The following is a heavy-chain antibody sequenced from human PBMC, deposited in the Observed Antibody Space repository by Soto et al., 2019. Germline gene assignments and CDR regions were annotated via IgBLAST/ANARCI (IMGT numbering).Heavy chain of an antibody. CDR3: AKVQSDLHWYFDL. CDR2: ISGSGGST. J-gene: IGHJ2*01. CDR1: GFTFSSYA. Sequence: EVQLLESGGALVQPGGSLRLSCAASGFTFSSYAMSWVRQAPGKGLEWVSAISGSGGSTYYADSVKGRFTISRDNSKNTLYLQMYSPSDEDTAVYYSAKVQSDLHWYFDLWGRGTLVTVSS. V-gene: IGHV3-23*01.